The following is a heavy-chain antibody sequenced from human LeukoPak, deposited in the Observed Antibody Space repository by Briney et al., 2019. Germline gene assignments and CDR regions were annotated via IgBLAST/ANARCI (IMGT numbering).Heavy chain of an antibody. CDR3: ARAIYGIFIYYMDV. V-gene: IGHV3-11*01. Sequence: PGGSLRLSCAVSGFTFSDYYMSWIRQAPGKGLEWVSYISSSGTTIYYADSVKGRFTISRDNAKKSLYLQISSMRAEDTAVYYCARAIYGIFIYYMDVWGRGTTVTISS. CDR1: GFTFSDYY. CDR2: ISSSGTTI. J-gene: IGHJ6*03. D-gene: IGHD3-9*01.